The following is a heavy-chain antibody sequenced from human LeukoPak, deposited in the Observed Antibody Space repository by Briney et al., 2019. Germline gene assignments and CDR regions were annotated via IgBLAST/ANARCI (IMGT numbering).Heavy chain of an antibody. Sequence: SETLTLTCTVSGGSIRGYYWSWIRQPPGKGLEWIGYMYYSGSSKYNPYLKSRATISRDTSKNQFSLKLTSVTVADTAVYFCAREGEAAAGAFDNWGQGTLVTVSS. J-gene: IGHJ4*02. D-gene: IGHD6-13*01. CDR1: GGSIRGYY. V-gene: IGHV4-59*01. CDR2: MYYSGSS. CDR3: AREGEAAAGAFDN.